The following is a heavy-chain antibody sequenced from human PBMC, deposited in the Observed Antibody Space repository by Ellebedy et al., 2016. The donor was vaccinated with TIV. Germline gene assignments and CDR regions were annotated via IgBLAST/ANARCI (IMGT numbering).Heavy chain of an antibody. V-gene: IGHV3-74*01. CDR3: ARSVAGSPDY. J-gene: IGHJ4*02. CDR2: INSDGSST. CDR1: GFTFNSYW. Sequence: GGSLRLXCAASGFTFNSYWMHWVRQAPGKGLVWVSRINSDGSSTNYADSVKGRFTISRDNAKNTLYLQLNSLTAEDTAVYYCARSVAGSPDYWGQGTLVTVSS. D-gene: IGHD6-19*01.